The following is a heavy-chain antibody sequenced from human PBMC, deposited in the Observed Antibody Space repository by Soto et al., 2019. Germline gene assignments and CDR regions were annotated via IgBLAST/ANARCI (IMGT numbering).Heavy chain of an antibody. Sequence: GGSLRLSCAASGITFSNYAMSWVRQAPGKGLEWVSGIRGSGDSTYYAESVKGRFTISRDNSENTVHLQMDSLGAEDTAVYYCARDDVLCDGCCCYGVRVVLWGTGRTATVPS. CDR2: IRGSGDST. V-gene: IGHV3-23*01. J-gene: IGHJ6*03. D-gene: IGHD2-15*01. CDR3: ARDDVLCDGCCCYGVRVVL. CDR1: GITFSNYA.